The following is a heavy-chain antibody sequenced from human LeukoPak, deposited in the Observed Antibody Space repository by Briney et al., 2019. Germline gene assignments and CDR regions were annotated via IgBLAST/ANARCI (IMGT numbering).Heavy chain of an antibody. CDR3: AKDLTWTYYYDSSGSEFDY. D-gene: IGHD3-22*01. Sequence: GGSLRLSCAASGFTFSSYSMNWVRQAPGKGLEWVSSISSSSSYIYYADSVKGRFTISRDNAKNSLYLQMNSLRAEDTAVYYCAKDLTWTYYYDSSGSEFDYWGQGTLVTVSS. V-gene: IGHV3-21*04. CDR1: GFTFSSYS. CDR2: ISSSSSYI. J-gene: IGHJ4*02.